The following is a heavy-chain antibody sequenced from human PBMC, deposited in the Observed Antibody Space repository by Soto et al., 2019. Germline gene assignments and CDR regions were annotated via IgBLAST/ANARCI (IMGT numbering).Heavy chain of an antibody. J-gene: IGHJ6*02. CDR1: GGTFNNYA. Sequence: QVQLVQSGAEVKKPGSSVKVSCKTSGGTFNNYAISWVRQAPGQGLEWMGGLIPNFDTPNYAQKFQDRLTIIADESTSTVSMALRSLRSDDTAVYYCAVAMVREILIFESSGMHVWGQGTTVTVSS. D-gene: IGHD3-10*01. CDR3: AVAMVREILIFESSGMHV. CDR2: LIPNFDTP. V-gene: IGHV1-69*01.